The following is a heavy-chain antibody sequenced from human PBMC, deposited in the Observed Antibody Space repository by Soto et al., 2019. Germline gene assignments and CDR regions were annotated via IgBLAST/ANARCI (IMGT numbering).Heavy chain of an antibody. CDR2: IIPIFGTA. CDR3: AREILWFGESSTYYYYGMDV. Sequence: KVSCKASGGTFSSYAISWVRQAPGQGLEWMGGIIPIFGTANYAQKFQGRVTITADKSTSTAYMELSSLRSEDTAVYYCAREILWFGESSTYYYYGMDVWGQGTTVTVSS. CDR1: GGTFSSYA. V-gene: IGHV1-69*06. D-gene: IGHD3-10*01. J-gene: IGHJ6*02.